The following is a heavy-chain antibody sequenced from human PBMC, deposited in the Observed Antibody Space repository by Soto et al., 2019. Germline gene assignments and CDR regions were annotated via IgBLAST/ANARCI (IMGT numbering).Heavy chain of an antibody. J-gene: IGHJ6*02. CDR1: GFTFSSYG. CDR2: ISYDGSNK. Sequence: QVQLVESGGGVVQPGRSLRLSCAASGFTFSSYGMHWVRQAPGKGLEWVAVISYDGSNKYYADSVKGRFTISRDNSKNTLYLQMISRRVEDTSVYYCAKDLLRPVRAYGIDVWGQGTTVTVSS. CDR3: AKDLLRPVRAYGIDV. D-gene: IGHD6-6*01. V-gene: IGHV3-30*18.